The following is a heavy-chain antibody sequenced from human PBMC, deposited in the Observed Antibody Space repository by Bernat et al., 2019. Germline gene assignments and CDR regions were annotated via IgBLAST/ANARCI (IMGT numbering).Heavy chain of an antibody. Sequence: QLQLQESGPGLVKPSETLSLTCLVSGGSISSGRYNWGWIRQPPGKGLEWIASIYYSGTTYYNPSLKSRVTIHVDTSKNRFSLKLSSVTAADTAVYYCARQDGSGSFSENFFDSWGQGTLVTVSA. CDR3: ARQDGSGSFSENFFDS. CDR1: GGSISSGRYN. D-gene: IGHD3-10*01. V-gene: IGHV4-39*01. CDR2: IYYSGTT. J-gene: IGHJ4*02.